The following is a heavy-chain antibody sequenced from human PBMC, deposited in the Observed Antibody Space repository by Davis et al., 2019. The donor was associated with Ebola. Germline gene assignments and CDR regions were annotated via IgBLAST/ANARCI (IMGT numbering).Heavy chain of an antibody. Sequence: ASVTVSCMASVYNFTKFAMNWVRQAPGQGLEWMGWINTNTGNPTYAQGFTGRFVFSLDTSVSTAYLQISSLKAEDTAVYYCTSGGALDPWGQGTLVTVSS. V-gene: IGHV7-4-1*02. CDR1: VYNFTKFA. CDR3: TSGGALDP. D-gene: IGHD1-26*01. CDR2: INTNTGNP. J-gene: IGHJ5*02.